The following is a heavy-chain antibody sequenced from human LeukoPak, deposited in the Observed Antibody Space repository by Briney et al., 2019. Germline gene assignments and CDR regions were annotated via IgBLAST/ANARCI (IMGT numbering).Heavy chain of an antibody. CDR1: GFNFNSYE. D-gene: IGHD3-10*01. V-gene: IGHV3-48*03. CDR2: ISSSGSTI. CDR3: ARTAYYYGSGSYTPNWFDP. Sequence: QPGGSLRLSCAASGFNFNSYEMNWVRQAPGKGLEWVSYISSSGSTIYYADSVKGRFTISRDNAKNSLYLQMNSLRAEDTAVYYCARTAYYYGSGSYTPNWFDPWGQGTLVTVSS. J-gene: IGHJ5*02.